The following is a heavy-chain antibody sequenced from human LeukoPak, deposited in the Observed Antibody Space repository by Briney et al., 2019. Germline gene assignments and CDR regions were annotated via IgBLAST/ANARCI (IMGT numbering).Heavy chain of an antibody. CDR1: GFTFSSYT. Sequence: PGGSLRLSCAASGFTFSSYTMSWVRQAPGKGLEWVSAISGSGGSTYYADSVKGRFTISRDNSKNTLYLQMNSLRAEDTAVYYCAKDLDCSSTSCHWDYYMDVWGKGTTVTVSS. CDR3: AKDLDCSSTSCHWDYYMDV. V-gene: IGHV3-23*01. J-gene: IGHJ6*03. D-gene: IGHD2-2*01. CDR2: ISGSGGST.